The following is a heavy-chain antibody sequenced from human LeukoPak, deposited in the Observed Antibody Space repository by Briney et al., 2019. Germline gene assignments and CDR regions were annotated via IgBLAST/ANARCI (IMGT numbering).Heavy chain of an antibody. CDR3: ARDSGWYVDYYYYMDV. D-gene: IGHD6-19*01. CDR2: INPNSGGT. J-gene: IGHJ6*03. CDR1: GYTFTGYY. Sequence: GASVKVSCKASGYTFTGYYMHWVRQAPGQGLEWMGWINPNSGGTNYAQKFQGRVTMTRDTSISTAYMELSRLRSDDTAVYYCARDSGWYVDYYYYMDVWGKGTTVTISS. V-gene: IGHV1-2*02.